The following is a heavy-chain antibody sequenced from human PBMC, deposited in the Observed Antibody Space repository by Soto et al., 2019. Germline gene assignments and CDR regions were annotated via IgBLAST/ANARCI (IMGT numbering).Heavy chain of an antibody. CDR2: IYYSGST. V-gene: IGHV4-61*01. CDR3: ARDFVTIFGVASGGMDV. Sequence: SETLSLTCTVSSGSVSSPSHYWSWIRQPPGKGLEWIGYIYYSGSTNYNPSLKSRVTISVDTSKNQFSLKLSSVTAADTAVYYCARDFVTIFGVASGGMDVWGQGTTVTVSS. D-gene: IGHD3-3*01. CDR1: SGSVSSPSHY. J-gene: IGHJ6*02.